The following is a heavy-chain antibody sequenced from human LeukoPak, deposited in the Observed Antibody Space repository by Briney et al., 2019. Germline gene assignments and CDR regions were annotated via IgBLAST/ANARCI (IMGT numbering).Heavy chain of an antibody. J-gene: IGHJ4*02. D-gene: IGHD3-10*01. V-gene: IGHV4-59*08. CDR1: GGSISSYY. CDR2: IYYSGST. Sequence: PSGTLSLTCTVSGGSISSYYWSWIRQPPGKGLEWIGYIYYSGSTNYNPSLKSRVTISVDTSKNQFSLKLSSVTAADTAVYYCARAWGITMVRGVGFDYWGQGTLVTVSS. CDR3: ARAWGITMVRGVGFDY.